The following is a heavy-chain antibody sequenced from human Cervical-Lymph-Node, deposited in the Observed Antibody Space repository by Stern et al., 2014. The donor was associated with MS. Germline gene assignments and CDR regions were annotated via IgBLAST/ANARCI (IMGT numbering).Heavy chain of an antibody. CDR2: ISGSSSSI. CDR3: ARDDMPMYGDNDAFDI. Sequence: EVQLVESGGGLVQPGGSLRLSCAASGFTFSSYGMNWVRQAPGQGLEWVSYISGSSSSIYYVDSVKGRFTISRDNAKNSLYLHMNSLRGEDTAVYYCARDDMPMYGDNDAFDIWGQGTVVTVSS. CDR1: GFTFSSYG. V-gene: IGHV3-48*01. D-gene: IGHD4-17*01. J-gene: IGHJ3*02.